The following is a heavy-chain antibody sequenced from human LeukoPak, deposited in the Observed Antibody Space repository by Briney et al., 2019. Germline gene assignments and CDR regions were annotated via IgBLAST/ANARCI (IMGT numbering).Heavy chain of an antibody. Sequence: GGSLRLSCTASGFTISSYWMNWVRQAPGKGLEWVANIKQDGSEKYYVDSVKGRFTISRDNAKNSLYLQMNSLRADDMAVYYCARDRGPNYYDSCGPFDNWGQGTLVTVSS. J-gene: IGHJ4*02. D-gene: IGHD3-22*01. CDR3: ARDRGPNYYDSCGPFDN. V-gene: IGHV3-7*01. CDR1: GFTISSYW. CDR2: IKQDGSEK.